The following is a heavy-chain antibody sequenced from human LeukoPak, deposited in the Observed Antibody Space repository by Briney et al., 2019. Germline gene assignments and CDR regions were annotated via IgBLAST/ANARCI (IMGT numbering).Heavy chain of an antibody. CDR1: GFTFRSCS. CDR2: ISSSSSTI. Sequence: GGSLRLSCAASGFTFRSCSMNWVRQAPGKGLEWVSHISSSSSTIDYADSVKGRFTISRDNAKNSLYLQMNSLRAEDTAVYYCARGLVVDDAFDIWGQGTMVTVSS. V-gene: IGHV3-48*01. D-gene: IGHD3-22*01. J-gene: IGHJ3*02. CDR3: ARGLVVDDAFDI.